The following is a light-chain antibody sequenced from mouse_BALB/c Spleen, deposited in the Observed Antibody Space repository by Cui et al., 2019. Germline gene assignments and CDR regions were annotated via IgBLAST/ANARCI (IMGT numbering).Light chain of an antibody. CDR3: QCYRKRPPRT. Sequence: DIQMTQTTSSLSASLGDRVTISCRASQVISTYLNWYQHKPDGTVKPQFYYTSALHSEVPASVSGSGCGADYSFTISNLNAEDIASDYYQCYRKRPPRTFGGGTKLEIK. J-gene: IGKJ1*01. CDR2: YTS. V-gene: IGKV10-95*01. CDR1: QVISTY.